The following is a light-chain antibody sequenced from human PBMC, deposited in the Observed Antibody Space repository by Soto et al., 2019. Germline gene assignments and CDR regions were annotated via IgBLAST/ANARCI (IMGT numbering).Light chain of an antibody. CDR3: QSYDSSLSGYV. CDR2: GNN. J-gene: IGLJ1*01. CDR1: SSNIGAGYD. Sequence: QSVLTQPPSVSGAPGQRVTLSCTGGSSNIGAGYDVHWYQQLPGTAPTLLISGNNNRPSGVPDRLSGSKSGTSASLAITGLRAEDEADYFCQSYDSSLSGYVFGTGTKVTVL. V-gene: IGLV1-40*01.